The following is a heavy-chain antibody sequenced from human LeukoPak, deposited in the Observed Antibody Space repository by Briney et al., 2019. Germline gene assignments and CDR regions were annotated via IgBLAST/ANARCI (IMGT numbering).Heavy chain of an antibody. D-gene: IGHD3-9*01. Sequence: GGTLRLSCAASGFTFSSYAMSWVRQAPGKGLEWVSAISGSGGSTYYADSVEGRCNISGDNAKHTLHFQMNSLRAEDTAVYYCAKGGITIFCLDVWGQGTTVTVSS. CDR3: AKGGITIFCLDV. CDR2: ISGSGGST. J-gene: IGHJ6*02. CDR1: GFTFSSYA. V-gene: IGHV3-23*01.